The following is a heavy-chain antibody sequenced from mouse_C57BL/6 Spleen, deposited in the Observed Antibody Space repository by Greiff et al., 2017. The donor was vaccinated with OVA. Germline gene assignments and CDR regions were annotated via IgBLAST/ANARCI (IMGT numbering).Heavy chain of an antibody. CDR2: IWSDAST. J-gene: IGHJ3*01. CDR3: ARHQADDDGGHSWLDY. CDR1: GFSLTSSG. V-gene: IGHV2-6*02. Sequence: QVQLKESGPGLVAPSQSLSITCTVSGFSLTSSGVHWVRQPPGKGLEWLVVIWSDASTTYTSALKSRLSICKDYSKSKGFVKMNSHQTDDTARYYCARHQADDDGGHSWLDYWGQGTLVTVSA. D-gene: IGHD2-4*01.